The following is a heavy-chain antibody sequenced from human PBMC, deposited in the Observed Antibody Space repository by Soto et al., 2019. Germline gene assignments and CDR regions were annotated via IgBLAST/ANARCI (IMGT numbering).Heavy chain of an antibody. CDR3: AKAQLELRRAHWFDP. D-gene: IGHD1-7*01. CDR2: ISYDGSNK. CDR1: GFTFSSYG. J-gene: IGHJ5*02. V-gene: IGHV3-30*18. Sequence: PGGSLRLSCAASGFTFSSYGMHWVRQAPGKGLEWVAVISYDGSNKYYADSVKGRFTISRDNSKNTLYLQMNSLRAEDTAVYYCAKAQLELRRAHWFDPWGQGTLVTVSS.